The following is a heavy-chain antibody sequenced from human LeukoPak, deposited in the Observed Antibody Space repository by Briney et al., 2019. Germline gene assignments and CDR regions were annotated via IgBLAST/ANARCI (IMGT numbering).Heavy chain of an antibody. J-gene: IGHJ4*02. CDR3: AKDHSGSYYEWVFDY. V-gene: IGHV3-43*02. Sequence: PGGSLRLSCAASGFTFDDYAMHWVRQAPGKGLEWVSLISGDGGSTYYADSVKGRFTISRDNSKNSLYLQMNSLRTEDTALYYCAKDHSGSYYEWVFDYWGQGTLATVSS. CDR1: GFTFDDYA. CDR2: ISGDGGST. D-gene: IGHD1-26*01.